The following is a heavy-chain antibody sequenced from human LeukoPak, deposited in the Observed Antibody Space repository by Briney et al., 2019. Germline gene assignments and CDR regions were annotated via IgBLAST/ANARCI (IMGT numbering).Heavy chain of an antibody. Sequence: SVKVSCKASGYTFTGYYMHWVRQAPGQGLEWMGWINPNSGGTNYAQKFQGRVTMTRDTSISTAYMELSRLRSDDTAVYYCASEYCSGGSCYSRHYYYYYMDVWGKGTTVTISS. CDR2: INPNSGGT. V-gene: IGHV1-2*02. J-gene: IGHJ6*03. D-gene: IGHD2-15*01. CDR1: GYTFTGYY. CDR3: ASEYCSGGSCYSRHYYYYYMDV.